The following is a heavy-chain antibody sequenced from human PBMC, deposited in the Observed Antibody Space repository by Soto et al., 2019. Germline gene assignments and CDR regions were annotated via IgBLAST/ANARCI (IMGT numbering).Heavy chain of an antibody. J-gene: IGHJ5*02. CDR1: GGSFSGYY. CDR3: ARDTTVPTWEWFDP. D-gene: IGHD4-17*01. V-gene: IGHV4-34*01. CDR2: INHSGST. Sequence: SETLSLTCAVYGGSFSGYYWSWIRQPPGKGLEWIGEINHSGSTNYNPSLKSRVTISVDTSKNQFSLKLSSVTAADTAVYYCARDTTVPTWEWFDPWGQGTLVTVSS.